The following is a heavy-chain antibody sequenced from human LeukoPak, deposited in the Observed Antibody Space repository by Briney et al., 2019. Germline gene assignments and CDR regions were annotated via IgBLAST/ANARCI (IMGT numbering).Heavy chain of an antibody. J-gene: IGHJ4*02. Sequence: ASVKVSCKASEYTFTSYDINWVRQATGQGLEWMGWMNPNSGNTGYAQKFQGRVTMTRVTSISTAYMELNNLTSEDTAVYYCARGSWGEIEGRKSFEFWGQGSLVTVSS. CDR2: MNPNSGNT. V-gene: IGHV1-8*01. CDR3: ARGSWGEIEGRKSFEF. CDR1: EYTFTSYD. D-gene: IGHD3-10*01.